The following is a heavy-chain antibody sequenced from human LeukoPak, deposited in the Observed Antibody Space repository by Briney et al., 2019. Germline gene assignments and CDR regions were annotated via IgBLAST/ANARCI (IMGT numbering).Heavy chain of an antibody. V-gene: IGHV1-2*02. D-gene: IGHD1-7*01. CDR2: LNPNSGGT. CDR1: GYTFTGYY. J-gene: IGHJ5*02. Sequence: ASVKVSCKASGYTFTGYYMHWVRQAPGQGIGWMGWLNPNSGGTNYAQKFQGRVTMTRDTSFSTAYMELSRLRSDDTAVYYCARDSHDWNYSGFDPWGQGTLVTVSS. CDR3: ARDSHDWNYSGFDP.